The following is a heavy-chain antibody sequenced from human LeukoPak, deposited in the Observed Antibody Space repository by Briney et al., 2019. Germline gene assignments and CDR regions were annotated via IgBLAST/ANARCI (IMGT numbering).Heavy chain of an antibody. Sequence: ASVKVSCKASGYTFTGYYMHWVRQAPGQGLEWVGWINPKNGGSNYAQKFQGRVTMTRDRSISTAYMELSRLTSDDTAVYYCASSIGGSRTYFDYWGQGTLVTVSS. CDR3: ASSIGGSRTYFDY. D-gene: IGHD1-26*01. CDR2: INPKNGGS. V-gene: IGHV1-2*02. CDR1: GYTFTGYY. J-gene: IGHJ4*02.